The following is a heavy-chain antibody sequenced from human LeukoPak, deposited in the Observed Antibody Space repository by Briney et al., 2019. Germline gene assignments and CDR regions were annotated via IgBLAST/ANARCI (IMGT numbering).Heavy chain of an antibody. V-gene: IGHV3-48*01. CDR1: GFTFSSYS. D-gene: IGHD3-22*01. CDR2: ISSSSGTI. Sequence: GGSLRLSCAASGFTFSSYSMNWVRQAPGKGLEWVSYISSSSGTIYYADSVKGRFTISRDNAKNSLYLQMNSLRAEDTAVYYCARDRGIVVVTEFDYWGQGTLVTVSS. CDR3: ARDRGIVVVTEFDY. J-gene: IGHJ4*02.